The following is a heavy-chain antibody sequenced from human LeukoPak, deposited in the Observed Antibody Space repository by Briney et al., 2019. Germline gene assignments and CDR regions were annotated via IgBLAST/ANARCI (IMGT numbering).Heavy chain of an antibody. CDR2: ISGSAGST. Sequence: PGGSLRLSCAASGFTFISYAMTWVRQAPGKGLEWVSAISGSAGSTYYADSVKGRFTISRDNSKNSLYLQMNSLRSDDTALYYCARESESSGWYDYWGQGTLVTVSS. V-gene: IGHV3-23*01. J-gene: IGHJ4*02. D-gene: IGHD6-19*01. CDR1: GFTFISYA. CDR3: ARESESSGWYDY.